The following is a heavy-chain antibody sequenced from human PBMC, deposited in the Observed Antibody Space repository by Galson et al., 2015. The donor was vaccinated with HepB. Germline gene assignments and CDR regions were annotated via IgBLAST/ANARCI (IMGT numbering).Heavy chain of an antibody. CDR1: GFTFTNHA. Sequence: SLRLSCAASGFTFTNHAIHWVRQAPGKGLEYVSVISGNGHDTYYAESVKGRFSVSRDNSRNWLFLQMSSLRPEDTAVYYCVRDWTYDFWSGYFGAFDLWGQGTLVPVSS. J-gene: IGHJ3*01. V-gene: IGHV3-64D*09. CDR2: ISGNGHDT. D-gene: IGHD3-3*01. CDR3: VRDWTYDFWSGYFGAFDL.